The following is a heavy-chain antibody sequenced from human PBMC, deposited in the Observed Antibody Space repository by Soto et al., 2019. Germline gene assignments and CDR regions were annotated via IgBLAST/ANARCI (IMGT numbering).Heavy chain of an antibody. CDR2: INHSGNP. CDR3: SRVDSNTPTY. D-gene: IGHD2-2*03. V-gene: IGHV4-34*02. CDR1: GESFSDYY. Sequence: QVQLQQWGAGLLKPSETLFLTCAVYGESFSDYYCSWIRQPPGKGLEWIEEINHSGNPTYNPSLKSRVTLSVDTSKNQFSLNLKSVTAADTAVYYCSRVDSNTPTYWGQGTLVTVSS. J-gene: IGHJ4*02.